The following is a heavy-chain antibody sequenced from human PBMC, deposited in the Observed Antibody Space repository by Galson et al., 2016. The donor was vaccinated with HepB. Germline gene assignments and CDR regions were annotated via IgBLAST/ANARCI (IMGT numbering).Heavy chain of an antibody. J-gene: IGHJ6*02. CDR1: GFTFSSSS. CDR3: AKGLTVVTNADYGMDV. V-gene: IGHV3-21*01. D-gene: IGHD4-17*01. Sequence: SLRLSCAASGFTFSSSSMNWVRQAPGKGLEWVSSISSSSSYIYYTDSVKGRFTISRDNAKNSLYLQMNSLRAEDTAVYYCAKGLTVVTNADYGMDVWGQGTTVTVSS. CDR2: ISSSSSYI.